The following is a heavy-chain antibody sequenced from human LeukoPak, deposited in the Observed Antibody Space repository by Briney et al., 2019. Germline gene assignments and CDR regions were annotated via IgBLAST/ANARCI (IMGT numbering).Heavy chain of an antibody. CDR1: GGSFSGYY. V-gene: IGHV4-34*01. CDR3: ARGLTGTMVRFSNYFYMDV. CDR2: INYLGTT. Sequence: EASETLSLTCGVHGGSFSGYYWTWIRQAPGNGLELIGEINYLGTTSYNPSLKSRVTLSVDTSKNQFSLRLRSVTAADTAVYYCARGLTGTMVRFSNYFYMDVWGNGTTVSVSS. D-gene: IGHD1-1*01. J-gene: IGHJ6*03.